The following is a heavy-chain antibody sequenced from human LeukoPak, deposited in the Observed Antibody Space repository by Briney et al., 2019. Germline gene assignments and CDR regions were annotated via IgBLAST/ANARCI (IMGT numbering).Heavy chain of an antibody. Sequence: GGSLRLSCAASGFTFDDYGMSWVRQAPGKGLEWVSGINWNGGSTGYADSVKGRFTISRDNAKNSLYLQINSLRAEDTALYYCARDLANDYYYYYMDVWGKGTTVTISS. CDR2: INWNGGST. CDR3: ARDLANDYYYYYMDV. V-gene: IGHV3-20*04. J-gene: IGHJ6*03. CDR1: GFTFDDYG.